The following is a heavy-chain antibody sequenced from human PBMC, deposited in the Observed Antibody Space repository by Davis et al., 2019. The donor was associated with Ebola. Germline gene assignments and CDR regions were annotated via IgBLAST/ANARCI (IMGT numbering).Heavy chain of an antibody. CDR2: IYYSGST. J-gene: IGHJ5*02. CDR1: SGSFSGYY. Sequence: MPSETLSLTCAVYSGSFSGYYWSWIRQPPGKGLEWIGYIYYSGSTNYNPSLKSRVTISVDTSKNQFSLKLSSVTAADTAVYYCAREERYYYDSSGYYTGWFDPWGQGTLVTVSS. V-gene: IGHV4-59*01. CDR3: AREERYYYDSSGYYTGWFDP. D-gene: IGHD3-22*01.